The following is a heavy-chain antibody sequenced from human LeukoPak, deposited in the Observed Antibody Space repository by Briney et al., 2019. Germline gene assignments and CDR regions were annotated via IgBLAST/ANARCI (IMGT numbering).Heavy chain of an antibody. J-gene: IGHJ1*01. V-gene: IGHV4-34*01. Sequence: SETLSLTCAVYGGSFSGYYWSWIRQPPGKGLGWIGEINHSGSTNYNPSLKSRVTISVDTSKNQFSLKLSSVTAADTAVYYCASRPLLWWTEYFQHWGQGTLVTVSS. D-gene: IGHD3-10*01. CDR1: GGSFSGYY. CDR3: ASRPLLWWTEYFQH. CDR2: INHSGST.